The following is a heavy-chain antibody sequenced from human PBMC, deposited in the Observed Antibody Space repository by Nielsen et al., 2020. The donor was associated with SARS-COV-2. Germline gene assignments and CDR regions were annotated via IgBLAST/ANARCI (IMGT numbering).Heavy chain of an antibody. CDR3: LGGASY. Sequence: GGSLRLSCAASGFTFSDTWMSWVRQAPGKGLEWLSYISTTGDITYYADSVKGRFTVSRDNAKDSLYLQMKSLRAEDTAVYYCLGGASYWGQGTLVTVSS. V-gene: IGHV3-11*04. D-gene: IGHD3-10*01. J-gene: IGHJ4*02. CDR1: GFTFSDTW. CDR2: ISTTGDIT.